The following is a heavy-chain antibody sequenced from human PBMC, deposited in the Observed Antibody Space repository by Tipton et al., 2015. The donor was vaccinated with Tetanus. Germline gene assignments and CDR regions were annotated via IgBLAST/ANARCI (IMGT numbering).Heavy chain of an antibody. CDR1: GYNFSHYS. CDR3: ARQRGYSGYDQRGYFDY. CDR2: IDPRESEA. D-gene: IGHD5-12*01. J-gene: IGHJ4*02. V-gene: IGHV5-51*01. Sequence: VQLVQSGADVKKPGESLKISCQVSGYNFSHYSIGWVRQMPGKGLEWVGIIDPRESEARYGPSFQDRVLISADKSVSTTFLQWGSLTASDTAMYYCARQRGYSGYDQRGYFDYWGQGTLVTVSS.